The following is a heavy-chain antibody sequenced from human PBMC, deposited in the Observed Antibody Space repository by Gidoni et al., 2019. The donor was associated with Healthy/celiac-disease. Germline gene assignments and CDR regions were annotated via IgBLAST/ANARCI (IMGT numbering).Heavy chain of an antibody. CDR2: ISGSGGST. CDR1: GFTFSSYA. V-gene: IGHV3-23*01. Sequence: EVQLLESGGGLVQPGGSLRLSCAASGFTFSSYAMSWVRQAPGKGLDLVSAISGSGGSTYYADSVKGRFTISRDKSKNTLYLQMNSLRAEDTAVYYCAKDQKGWQQLPTGGYWGQGTLVTVSS. D-gene: IGHD6-13*01. CDR3: AKDQKGWQQLPTGGY. J-gene: IGHJ4*02.